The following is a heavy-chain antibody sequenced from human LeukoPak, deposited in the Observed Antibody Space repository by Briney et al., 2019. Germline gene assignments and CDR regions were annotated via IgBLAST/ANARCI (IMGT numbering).Heavy chain of an antibody. V-gene: IGHV3-23*01. D-gene: IGHD3-10*01. CDR1: GFTFSSYA. J-gene: IGHJ1*01. CDR3: AKLYTVQLRLWFGELLSYFQH. CDR2: ISGSGGST. Sequence: GGSLRLSCAASGFTFSSYAMSWVRQAPGKGLEWVSAISGSGGSTYYADSVKGRFTISRDNSKNTLYLQMNSLRAEDTAVYYCAKLYTVQLRLWFGELLSYFQHWGQGTLVTVSS.